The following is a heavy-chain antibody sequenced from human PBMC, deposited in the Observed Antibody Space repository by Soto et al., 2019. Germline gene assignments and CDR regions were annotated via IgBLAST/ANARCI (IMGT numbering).Heavy chain of an antibody. J-gene: IGHJ4*02. CDR3: AKDIGYSSCWYPDY. V-gene: IGHV3-30*18. Sequence: QVQLVESGGGVVQPGRSLRLSCAASGFTFSSYGMHWVRQAPGKGLEWVAVISYDGSNKYYADSVKGRFTISRDNSKNTLYLQMNSLRAEDTAVYYCAKDIGYSSCWYPDYWGQGTLVTVSS. CDR2: ISYDGSNK. CDR1: GFTFSSYG. D-gene: IGHD6-19*01.